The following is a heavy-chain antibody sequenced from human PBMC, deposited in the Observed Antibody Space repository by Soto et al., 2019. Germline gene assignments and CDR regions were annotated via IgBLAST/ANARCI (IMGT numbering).Heavy chain of an antibody. CDR2: LSSRGSNL. Sequence: RAPLRLSCSASGFNFSDYYMSWIGQAPGKGLDGVSYLSSRGSNLYYADSVNGRFTISRDNAKNSLYRQMNSQRAEDTAVYYCARAKASFGIAARARGGDYGMDVWGKGP. D-gene: IGHD6-6*01. V-gene: IGHV3-11*01. CDR3: ARAKASFGIAARARGGDYGMDV. CDR1: GFNFSDYY. J-gene: IGHJ6*04.